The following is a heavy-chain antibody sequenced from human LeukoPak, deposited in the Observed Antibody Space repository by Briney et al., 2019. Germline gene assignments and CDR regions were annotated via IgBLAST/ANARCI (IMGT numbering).Heavy chain of an antibody. CDR3: AKGGDILTGYYLYWYFDL. CDR1: GFTFIAYA. V-gene: IGHV3-23*01. Sequence: GGSLRLSCAASGFTFIAYAMSWVRQPPGKGLELVSAIRRSGSSTDYADSVKGRFTISRDNSKNTLYLQMNSLRPEATDVYYCAKGGDILTGYYLYWYFDLWGRGTLVTVSS. CDR2: IRRSGSST. D-gene: IGHD3-9*01. J-gene: IGHJ2*01.